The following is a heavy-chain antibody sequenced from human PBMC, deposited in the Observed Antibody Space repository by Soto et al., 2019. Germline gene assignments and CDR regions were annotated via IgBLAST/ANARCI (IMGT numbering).Heavy chain of an antibody. CDR2: LNGAGGST. Sequence: GGSLRLSCLASGFTLSDYAMTWVRHVPGRGLEWVSSLNGAGGSTYYAASVRGRFTISRDNSQNTLFLQMNRLTVDDTAIYYCAAPRDEYGSGISWFTYGMDVWGQGTTVTVSS. CDR1: GFTLSDYA. V-gene: IGHV3-23*01. CDR3: AAPRDEYGSGISWFTYGMDV. J-gene: IGHJ6*02. D-gene: IGHD3-10*01.